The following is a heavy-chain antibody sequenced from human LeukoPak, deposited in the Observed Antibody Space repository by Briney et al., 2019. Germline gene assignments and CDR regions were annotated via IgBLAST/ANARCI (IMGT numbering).Heavy chain of an antibody. CDR3: ARVSHYYDSSGFSRCFDY. V-gene: IGHV4-31*03. D-gene: IGHD3-22*01. CDR1: GDSISSGGYY. J-gene: IGHJ4*02. Sequence: SETLPLTCTVSGDSISSGGYYWSWIRQHPGKGLEWIGYIYYSGSTYYNPSLKSRVTISVDTSKNQFSLKLSSVTAADTAVYYCARVSHYYDSSGFSRCFDYWGQGTLVTVSS. CDR2: IYYSGST.